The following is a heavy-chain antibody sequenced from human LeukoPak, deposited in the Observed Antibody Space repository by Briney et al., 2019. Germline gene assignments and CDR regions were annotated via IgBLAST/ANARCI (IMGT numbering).Heavy chain of an antibody. Sequence: GASVKVSCKASGGTFSSYAISWVRQAPGQGLEWMGRIIPILGIADYAQKFQGRVTITADKSTSTAYMELSSLRSEDTAVYYCARRYRLNDSSGYYRFPSYGMDVWGQGTTVTVSS. CDR1: GGTFSSYA. J-gene: IGHJ6*02. V-gene: IGHV1-69*04. CDR2: IIPILGIA. D-gene: IGHD3-22*01. CDR3: ARRYRLNDSSGYYRFPSYGMDV.